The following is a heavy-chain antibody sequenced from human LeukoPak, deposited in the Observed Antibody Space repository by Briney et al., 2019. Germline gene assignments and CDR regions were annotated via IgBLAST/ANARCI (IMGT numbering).Heavy chain of an antibody. Sequence: KTSETLSLTCTVSGGSISSSSYYWGWLRQPPGKGLEWIGRIYYSGSTYYNTSLKSRVTISVDTSKNQFSLKLSSVTAADTAVYYCARNMPSGDYWGQGTLVTVSS. J-gene: IGHJ4*02. V-gene: IGHV4-39*01. CDR2: IYYSGST. D-gene: IGHD2-2*01. CDR3: ARNMPSGDY. CDR1: GGSISSSSYY.